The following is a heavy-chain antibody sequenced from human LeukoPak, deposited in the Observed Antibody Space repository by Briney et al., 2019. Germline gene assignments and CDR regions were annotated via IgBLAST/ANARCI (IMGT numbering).Heavy chain of an antibody. D-gene: IGHD3-10*01. V-gene: IGHV4-59*10. CDR3: ARGGYRERVGWFDP. J-gene: IGHJ5*02. CDR2: IYTSGST. Sequence: SETLSLTCAVYGGSFSGYYWSWIRQPAGKGLEWIGRIYTSGSTNYNPSLKSRVTISVDTSKNQFSLKLSSVTAADTAVYYCARGGYRERVGWFDPWGQGTLVTVSS. CDR1: GGSFSGYY.